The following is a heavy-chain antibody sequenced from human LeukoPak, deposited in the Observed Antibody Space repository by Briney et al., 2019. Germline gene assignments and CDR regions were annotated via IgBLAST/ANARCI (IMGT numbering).Heavy chain of an antibody. V-gene: IGHV3-13*04. J-gene: IGHJ4*02. Sequence: PAGSLRLSCAASGFTVNNYDMDWVRQPTGKGLEWVSGIGTTGDTYYPGSVKGRFTISRENAKNSLFLQMNSLRAGDTAVYYCARVGYCSGVSCPFDYWGQGTLVTVSS. CDR2: IGTTGDT. D-gene: IGHD2-15*01. CDR1: GFTVNNYD. CDR3: ARVGYCSGVSCPFDY.